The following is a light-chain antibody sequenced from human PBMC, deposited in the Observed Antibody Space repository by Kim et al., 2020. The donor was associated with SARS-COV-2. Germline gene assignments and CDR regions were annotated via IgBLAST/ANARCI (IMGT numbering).Light chain of an antibody. J-gene: IGLJ1*01. CDR3: QSYDSSLRYV. CDR1: SSNIGAGYE. Sequence: GQRVTVTCTGSSSNIGAGYEVHWYRQLPGTAPKLLIYGNSNRPSGVPDRFSGSKSGTSASLAITGLQAEDEADYYCQSYDSSLRYVFGTGTKVTVL. CDR2: GNS. V-gene: IGLV1-40*01.